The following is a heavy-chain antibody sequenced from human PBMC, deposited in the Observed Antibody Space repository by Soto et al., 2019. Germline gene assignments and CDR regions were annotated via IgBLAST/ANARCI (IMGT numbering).Heavy chain of an antibody. CDR1: GGSFSGFY. V-gene: IGHV4-34*01. CDR3: ARMAGPWYFDL. CDR2: INHSGSS. J-gene: IGHJ2*01. Sequence: SETLSLTCAVHGGSFSGFYWTWIRQPPGKGLEWIGEINHSGSSNYNPPLKSRVTMSPDTSRNQFSLSLNSVTAADTAVYYCARMAGPWYFDLWGRGTLVTVSS.